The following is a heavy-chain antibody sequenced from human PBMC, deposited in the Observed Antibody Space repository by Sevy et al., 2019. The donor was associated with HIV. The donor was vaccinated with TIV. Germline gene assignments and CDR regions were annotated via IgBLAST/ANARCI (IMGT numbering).Heavy chain of an antibody. CDR3: ARGDSYYYGMDV. J-gene: IGHJ6*02. CDR1: DGSISSGSYY. CDR2: IYTSGST. V-gene: IGHV4-61*02. Sequence: SETLSLTCTVSDGSISSGSYYWSWIRQPAGKGLEWIGRIYTSGSTNYNPSLKSRVTMSVDTPNNQFSLKLSSVTAADTAVYYCARGDSYYYGMDVWGQGTTVTVSS.